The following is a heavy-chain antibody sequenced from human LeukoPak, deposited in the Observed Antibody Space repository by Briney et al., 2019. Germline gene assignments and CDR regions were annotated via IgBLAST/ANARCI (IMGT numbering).Heavy chain of an antibody. CDR3: VSYNWNQPDY. CDR2: INDDGSLT. CDR1: GLTFSTHW. Sequence: GGSLRLSCAASGLTFSTHWMYWVRQTPGKGLVWVSGINDDGSLTNYADSVKGRFTMSRDNAKNTLFLQMNSLRAEDTALYCCVSYNWNQPDYWGQGSLVTVSS. D-gene: IGHD1-20*01. J-gene: IGHJ4*02. V-gene: IGHV3-74*01.